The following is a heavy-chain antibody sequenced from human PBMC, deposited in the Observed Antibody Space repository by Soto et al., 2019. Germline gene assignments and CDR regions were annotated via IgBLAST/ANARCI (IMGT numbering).Heavy chain of an antibody. CDR2: IIPMFGTT. V-gene: IGHV1-69*01. J-gene: IGHJ4*02. CDR3: AKASGLYTIGFFFDY. CDR1: VGTLNNYA. Sequence: QVHLVQSGAEVQKPGSSVKVSCKAYVGTLNNYAISWVRQAPGQGLEWMGGIIPMFGTTKSPQRFQGRVTATADESTGTAYMDLTSLTSEDTAIYYCAKASGLYTIGFFFDYWGQGTLVTVSS. D-gene: IGHD1-1*01.